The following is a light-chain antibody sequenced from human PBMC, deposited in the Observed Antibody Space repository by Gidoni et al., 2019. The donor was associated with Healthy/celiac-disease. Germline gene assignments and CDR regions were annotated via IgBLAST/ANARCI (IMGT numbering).Light chain of an antibody. CDR2: DAY. CDR3: QQYDNLLIFT. V-gene: IGKV1-33*01. Sequence: IQLTQSPSSLSASVGDRVTITCQASQDISNYLNWYQQKPGKAPKLLIYDAYNLETGVPSTFSGSGSGTDFTFTISSLQPEDIATYSCQQYDNLLIFTFGPGTKVDIK. J-gene: IGKJ3*01. CDR1: QDISNY.